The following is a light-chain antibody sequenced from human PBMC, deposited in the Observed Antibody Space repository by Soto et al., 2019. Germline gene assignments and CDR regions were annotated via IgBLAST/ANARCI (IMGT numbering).Light chain of an antibody. CDR3: QQRSVWHP. V-gene: IGKV3-11*01. J-gene: IGKJ4*01. Sequence: EVVLTQYPATLSLSKGERTTLSCRASQSVSSYLAWYQQKGGQAPRLLIYDASSRAPGIPARFSGSGSGTDFTLTISRLETEDFAVYYCQQRSVWHPFGGGTKVDIK. CDR2: DAS. CDR1: QSVSSY.